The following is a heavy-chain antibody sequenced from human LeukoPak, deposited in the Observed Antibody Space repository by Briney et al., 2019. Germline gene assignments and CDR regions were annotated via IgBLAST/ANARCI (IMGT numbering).Heavy chain of an antibody. V-gene: IGHV3-53*01. D-gene: IGHD4-17*01. CDR2: IYSGGST. J-gene: IGHJ4*02. CDR3: ARASTVKCEFYFDY. Sequence: GGSLRLSCAASGFTVSSNYMSWVRQAPGKGLEWVSVIYSGGSTYYADSVKGRFTISRDNSKNTLYLQMNSLRAEDTAVYYCARASTVKCEFYFDYWGQGTLVTVSS. CDR1: GFTVSSNY.